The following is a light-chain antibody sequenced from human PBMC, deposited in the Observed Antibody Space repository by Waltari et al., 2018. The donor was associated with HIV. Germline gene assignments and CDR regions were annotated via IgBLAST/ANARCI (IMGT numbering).Light chain of an antibody. V-gene: IGKV4-1*01. CDR2: WAS. CDR3: QQYYSSPLT. CDR1: QSVFFGSNNKNY. Sequence: IVMTQSPDSLTVSLGERATINCKSSQSVFFGSNNKNYLAWYQQKQGQPPKLLFYWASTREAGLPDRFSVSGSGTDFTLTISSLRTEDVAVYYCQQYYSSPLTFGGGTKVEI. J-gene: IGKJ4*01.